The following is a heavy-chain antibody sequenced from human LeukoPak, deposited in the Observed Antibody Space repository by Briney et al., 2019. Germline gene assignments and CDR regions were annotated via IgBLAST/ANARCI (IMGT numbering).Heavy chain of an antibody. Sequence: SETLSLTCTVSGGSVSSGGYYWSWIRHHPGKGLEWIGYISYSGITDYNPSLKSRVTISVDSSKNQVSLELTSMTAADTAVYYCARVATVRGIIIRNYKHYGMDVWGQGTTVTVSS. CDR3: ARVATVRGIIIRNYKHYGMDV. J-gene: IGHJ6*02. CDR2: ISYSGIT. D-gene: IGHD3-10*01. CDR1: GGSVSSGGYY. V-gene: IGHV4-31*03.